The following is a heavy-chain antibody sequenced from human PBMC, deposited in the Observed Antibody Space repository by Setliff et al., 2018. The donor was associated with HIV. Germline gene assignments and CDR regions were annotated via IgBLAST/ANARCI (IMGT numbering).Heavy chain of an antibody. CDR1: GYTFNSYD. Sequence: ASVMVSCKASGYTFNSYDINWVRQATGQGLECMGWLNPDSGNTGFAQKFEGRVTMTRNTSIITAYMELSSLRFEDTAMYYCVRKYAKGKNIAVVTARDRAFDIWGQGTMVTVS. CDR3: VRKYAKGKNIAVVTARDRAFDI. CDR2: LNPDSGNT. V-gene: IGHV1-8*02. D-gene: IGHD2-21*02. J-gene: IGHJ3*02.